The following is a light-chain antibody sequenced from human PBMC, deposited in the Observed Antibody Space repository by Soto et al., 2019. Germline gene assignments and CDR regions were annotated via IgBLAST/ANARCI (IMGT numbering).Light chain of an antibody. V-gene: IGKV1-39*01. CDR1: QSISSY. J-gene: IGKJ1*01. CDR3: QQYYSYPWT. CDR2: AAS. Sequence: DIQMTQSPSSLSASVGGRVTITCRASQSISSYLNWYKQKPGKAPKLMIYAASTLQSGVPSRFRGSGSGTDFTLTISCLKSEDFETYYCQQYYSYPWTFGQGTKVDIK.